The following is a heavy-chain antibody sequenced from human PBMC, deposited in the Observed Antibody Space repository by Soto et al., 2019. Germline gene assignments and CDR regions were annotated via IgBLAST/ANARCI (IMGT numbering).Heavy chain of an antibody. CDR3: AMKNGYGDPFDY. CDR1: GFTFSSYS. V-gene: IGHV3-21*01. D-gene: IGHD4-17*01. CDR2: ISSSSSYI. Sequence: EVQLVESGGGLVKPGGSLRLSCAASGFTFSSYSMNWVRQAPGKGLEWVSSISSSSSYIYYADSVKGRFTISRDNAKNSLYLQMNSLRAEDTAVYYCAMKNGYGDPFDYSGQGTLVTVSS. J-gene: IGHJ4*02.